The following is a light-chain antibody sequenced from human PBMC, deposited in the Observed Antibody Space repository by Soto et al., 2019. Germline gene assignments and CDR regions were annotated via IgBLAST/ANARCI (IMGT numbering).Light chain of an antibody. Sequence: QSVLTQPASVSGSPGQSITISCTGSTSDVGAYNYVSWYKHHPGQAPQLMIYEVSNRPSGVSNRFSGSKSGNTASLTISGLQAEDEAEYFCCSYSGSDTLLFGGGTKVTVL. J-gene: IGLJ3*02. V-gene: IGLV2-14*01. CDR3: CSYSGSDTLL. CDR1: TSDVGAYNY. CDR2: EVS.